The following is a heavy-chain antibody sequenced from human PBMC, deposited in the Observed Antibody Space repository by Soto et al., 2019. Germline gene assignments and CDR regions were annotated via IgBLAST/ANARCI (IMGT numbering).Heavy chain of an antibody. J-gene: IGHJ4*02. CDR1: GGSISSYY. D-gene: IGHD3-16*01. Sequence: SETLSLTCTVSGGSISSYYWSCILQPPGKGLEWIGYIYYSGSTNYNPSLMSRVTISVDTSKNQFSLKLSSVTAADTAVYYCARARYYDYIWGSYGYSAKVSYFDYWGQGTLVTVSS. CDR2: IYYSGST. V-gene: IGHV4-59*01. CDR3: ARARYYDYIWGSYGYSAKVSYFDY.